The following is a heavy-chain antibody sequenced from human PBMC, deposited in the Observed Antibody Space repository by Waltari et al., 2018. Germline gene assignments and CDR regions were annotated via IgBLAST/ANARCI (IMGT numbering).Heavy chain of an antibody. CDR3: AGEDGGSSSS. Sequence: QLQLQESGPGLVKPSETLSLTCTVSGGSISSGSYSWGWIRQPPGKGLEWIGSFYYSGTTYYNPSLKSRVTISVATSKKEFSLKLTSLTAADTAVYYCAGEDGGSSSSWGQGTLVTVSS. CDR1: GGSISSGSYS. J-gene: IGHJ5*02. D-gene: IGHD6-6*01. V-gene: IGHV4-39*07. CDR2: FYYSGTT.